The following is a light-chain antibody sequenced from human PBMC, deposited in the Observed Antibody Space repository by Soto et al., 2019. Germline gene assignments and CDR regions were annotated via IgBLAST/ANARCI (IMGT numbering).Light chain of an antibody. CDR3: QQRTNWPYT. J-gene: IGKJ2*01. Sequence: EIVLTQSPATLSLSPGERATLSCRASQSVSSYLAWYQQKPGQAPRLLISDASNRATGIPARFSGSGSGTDFTLTISSLDPEDFAVYYCQQRTNWPYTVGQGTKLEIK. V-gene: IGKV3-11*01. CDR1: QSVSSY. CDR2: DAS.